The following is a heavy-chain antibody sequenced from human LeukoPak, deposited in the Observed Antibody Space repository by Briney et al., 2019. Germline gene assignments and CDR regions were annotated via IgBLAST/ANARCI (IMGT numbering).Heavy chain of an antibody. V-gene: IGHV3-21*01. Sequence: GGSLRLSCAASGFTFSSYSMNWVRQAPGKGLEWVSSISSSSSYIYYADSVKGRFTISRDNAKNSLYLQMNSLRAEDTAVYYCARDSYDYVWGSYNVYWGQGTLVTVSS. CDR1: GFTFSSYS. D-gene: IGHD3-16*01. CDR3: ARDSYDYVWGSYNVY. J-gene: IGHJ4*02. CDR2: ISSSSSYI.